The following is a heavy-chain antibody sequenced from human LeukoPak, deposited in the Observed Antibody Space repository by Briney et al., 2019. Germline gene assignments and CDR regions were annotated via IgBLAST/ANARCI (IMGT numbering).Heavy chain of an antibody. J-gene: IGHJ4*02. Sequence: GGSLRLSCAASGFTFSSYSMNWVRQAPGKGLEWVSSISSSSSYIYYADSVKGRFTISRDNAKNSLYLQMNSLRAEDTAVYCCARDDLPGIAAAGPLVSDYWGQGTLVTVSS. CDR2: ISSSSSYI. V-gene: IGHV3-21*01. D-gene: IGHD6-13*01. CDR1: GFTFSSYS. CDR3: ARDDLPGIAAAGPLVSDY.